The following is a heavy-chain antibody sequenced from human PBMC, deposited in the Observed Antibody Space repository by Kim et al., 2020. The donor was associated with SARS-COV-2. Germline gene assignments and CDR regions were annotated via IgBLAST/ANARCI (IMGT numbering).Heavy chain of an antibody. Sequence: INKDGGNTYYADSGKGRFTISRDNAKNTVHLQMNSLRAEDTAVYYCVRDPVWGQGTMVTVSS. CDR2: INKDGGNT. V-gene: IGHV3-74*01. J-gene: IGHJ3*01. CDR3: VRDPV.